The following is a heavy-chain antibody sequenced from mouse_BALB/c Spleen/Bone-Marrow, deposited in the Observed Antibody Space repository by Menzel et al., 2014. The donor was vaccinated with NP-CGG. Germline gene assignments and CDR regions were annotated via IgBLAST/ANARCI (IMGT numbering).Heavy chain of an antibody. D-gene: IGHD1-1*01. J-gene: IGHJ2*01. CDR3: ASPDYCACLNH. V-gene: IGHV4-1*02. CDR1: GFDFSRYW. CDR2: INPDSRTI. Sequence: EVMLVESGGGLVQPGGSMTLSCAASGFDFSRYWMSWVRQAPGKGLEWIGEINPDSRTINYSPSLKDKFIISRDNAKNTLFLLFNKVRSEDTALYYCASPDYCACLNHWGQGTPPTVSS.